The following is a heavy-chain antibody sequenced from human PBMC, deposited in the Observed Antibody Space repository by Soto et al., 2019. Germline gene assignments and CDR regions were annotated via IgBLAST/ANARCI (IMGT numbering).Heavy chain of an antibody. CDR1: GYTFTTYA. CDR2: VNTANGNT. D-gene: IGHD6-13*01. CDR3: TRGYVSSRYWFDP. V-gene: IGHV1-3*04. J-gene: IGHJ5*02. Sequence: QVQLVQSGTEVKKPGASVKVSCKASGYTFTTYAIHWVRQAPGQGLEWMGWVNTANGNTKYSQKFHARVTFTRDTSATTAYMEMSMLRTEATAVYYCTRGYVSSRYWFDPWGQGTMVTFSS.